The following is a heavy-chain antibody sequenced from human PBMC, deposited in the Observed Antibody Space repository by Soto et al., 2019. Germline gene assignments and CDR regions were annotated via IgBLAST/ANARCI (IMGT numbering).Heavy chain of an antibody. J-gene: IGHJ6*02. Sequence: QVQLVQSGVEVKKPGASVKVSCKASGYTFISNGINWVRQAPGQGLEWMGWISGKNGNTNYAQKLQGRVTLTTDTSTSTAYLELSSLRSDETAVYDCARVSSSIVVVPDYGMDVWGQGTTVTVSS. V-gene: IGHV1-18*04. CDR1: GYTFISNG. CDR3: ARVSSSIVVVPDYGMDV. CDR2: ISGKNGNT. D-gene: IGHD2-15*01.